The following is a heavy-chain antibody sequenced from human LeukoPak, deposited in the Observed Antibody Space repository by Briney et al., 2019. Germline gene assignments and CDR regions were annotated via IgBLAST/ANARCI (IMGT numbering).Heavy chain of an antibody. CDR1: GYIFTNSW. Sequence: GESLKISCKGSGYIFTNSWIAWGRQMPEKGLECMGIIYPGDSDTRYSLSFQGQVTISADKSISTAYLLWSSLKASDTAMYYCARRGYIDYGMDVWGQGTTVTVSS. CDR2: IYPGDSDT. V-gene: IGHV5-51*01. D-gene: IGHD1-1*01. J-gene: IGHJ6*02. CDR3: ARRGYIDYGMDV.